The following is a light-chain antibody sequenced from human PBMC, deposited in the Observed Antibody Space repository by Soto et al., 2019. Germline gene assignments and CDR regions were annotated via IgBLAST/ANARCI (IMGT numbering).Light chain of an antibody. CDR2: WAS. CDR1: QSVLYSSNNKNY. CDR3: QQYYNSPLT. V-gene: IGKV4-1*01. Sequence: DIVMTQSPDSLAVSLGERATINCKSSQSVLYSSNNKNYLAWYQQKPGQPPKLLIYWASTRESGVPDRFSGSGSGTDYTLTISSLQAEDVAVYYGQQYYNSPLTFGGGTKVEIK. J-gene: IGKJ4*01.